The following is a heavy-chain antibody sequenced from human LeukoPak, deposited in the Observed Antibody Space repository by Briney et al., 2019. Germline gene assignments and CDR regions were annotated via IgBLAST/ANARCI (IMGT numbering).Heavy chain of an antibody. J-gene: IGHJ4*02. CDR3: ARDNSATSDCSSSSCYHFDY. Sequence: ASVKVSCKASGYTFNIYGITWVRQAPGQGLEWLGWISGYNGNTNYAQKVQGRVTMTTDTSTRTAFMVLRSLRSDDTAVYYCARDNSATSDCSSSSCYHFDYWGQGTLVTVSS. D-gene: IGHD2-15*01. CDR1: GYTFNIYG. CDR2: ISGYNGNT. V-gene: IGHV1-18*01.